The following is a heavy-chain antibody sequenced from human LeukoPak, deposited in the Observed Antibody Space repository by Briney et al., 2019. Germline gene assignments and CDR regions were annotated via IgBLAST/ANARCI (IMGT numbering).Heavy chain of an antibody. V-gene: IGHV3-21*04. D-gene: IGHD6-19*01. CDR1: GFTFSSYS. Sequence: PGGSLRLSCAASGFTFSSYSMNWVRQAPGKGLEWVSSISSSSSYIYYTDSVKGRFTISRDNAKNSLYLQMNSLRAEDTAVYYCARVGYSSGWFGAFDIRGQGTMVTVSS. CDR2: ISSSSSYI. J-gene: IGHJ3*02. CDR3: ARVGYSSGWFGAFDI.